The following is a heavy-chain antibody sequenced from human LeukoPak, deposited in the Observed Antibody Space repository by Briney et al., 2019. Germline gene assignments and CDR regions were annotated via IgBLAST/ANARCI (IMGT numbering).Heavy chain of an antibody. CDR2: IIPIFGTA. J-gene: IGHJ4*02. Sequence: SVKVSCMASGGTFSSYAIGWVRQVPGRVREWMGGIIPIFGTANYAQKFQGRVTITADKSTSTAYMELSSLRSEDTAVYYCARDPRFPGTNPNEEQLAYFDYWGQGTLVTVSS. CDR1: GGTFSSYA. D-gene: IGHD6-13*01. CDR3: ARDPRFPGTNPNEEQLAYFDY. V-gene: IGHV1-69*06.